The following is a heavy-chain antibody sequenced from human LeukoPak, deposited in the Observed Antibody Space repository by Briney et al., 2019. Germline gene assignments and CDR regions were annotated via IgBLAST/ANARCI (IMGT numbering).Heavy chain of an antibody. V-gene: IGHV3-30*18. CDR1: GFTFSSYG. Sequence: HPGRSLRLSCAASGFTFSSYGMHWVRQAPGKGLEWVAVISYDGSNKYYADSVKGRFTISRDNSKNTLHLQMNSLRAEDTAEYHCAKDLMIGGTGRYYYYYYGTDVWGQGTTVTVSS. J-gene: IGHJ6*02. CDR2: ISYDGSNK. D-gene: IGHD3-22*01. CDR3: AKDLMIGGTGRYYYYYYGTDV.